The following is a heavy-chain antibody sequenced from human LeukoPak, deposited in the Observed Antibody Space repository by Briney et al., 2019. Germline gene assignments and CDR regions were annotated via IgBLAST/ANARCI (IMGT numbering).Heavy chain of an antibody. D-gene: IGHD1-14*01. V-gene: IGHV3-23*01. CDR2: ISGSGGST. CDR1: GFTFSSYA. Sequence: PGGSLRLSCAASGFTFSSYAMTWVRQAPGKGLEWVSVISGSGGSTYYADSVKGRFTISRDNSKNTLYLQMNSLRAEDTAVYYCAKITGGSSNAFDIWGQGTMVTVSS. CDR3: AKITGGSSNAFDI. J-gene: IGHJ3*02.